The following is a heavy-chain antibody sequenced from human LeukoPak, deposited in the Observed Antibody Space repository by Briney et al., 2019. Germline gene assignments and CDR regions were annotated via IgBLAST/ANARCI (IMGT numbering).Heavy chain of an antibody. CDR2: IIPIFETA. D-gene: IGHD3-10*01. CDR1: GGIFNSYA. J-gene: IGHJ6*04. V-gene: IGHV1-69*13. Sequence: SVKVSCKTSGGIFNSYAISWVRQAPGQGLEWLGGIIPIFETANYAQKFQGRVTISADESTSTAYMELSSLRSEDTAMYYCARGSQEVRGLFMTPYYYYDMHVWSKGTTVTVSS. CDR3: ARGSQEVRGLFMTPYYYYDMHV.